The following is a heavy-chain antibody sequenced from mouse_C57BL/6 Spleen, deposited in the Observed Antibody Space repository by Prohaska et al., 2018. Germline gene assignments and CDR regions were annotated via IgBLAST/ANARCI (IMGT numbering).Heavy chain of an antibody. CDR3: ARGRGIITTVEERYFDV. J-gene: IGHJ1*03. V-gene: IGHV1-26*01. Sequence: HGKSLEWIGDINHNNGGTSYNQKFKGKATLTVDKSSSTAYMELRSLTSEDSAVYYCARGRGIITTVEERYFDVWGTGTTVTVSS. CDR2: INHNNGGT. D-gene: IGHD1-1*01.